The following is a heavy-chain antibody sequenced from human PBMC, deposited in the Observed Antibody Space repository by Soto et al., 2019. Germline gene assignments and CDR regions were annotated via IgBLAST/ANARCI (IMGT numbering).Heavy chain of an antibody. Sequence: GESLKISCKGSGYSFTSYWIGWVRQMPGKGLEWMGIIYPGDSDTRYSPSFQGQVTISADKSISTAYLQWSSLKASDTAMYYCARLYAGPKYCSGGSCYSHFDYWGQGTLVTVSS. J-gene: IGHJ4*02. CDR3: ARLYAGPKYCSGGSCYSHFDY. CDR1: GYSFTSYW. V-gene: IGHV5-51*01. CDR2: IYPGDSDT. D-gene: IGHD2-15*01.